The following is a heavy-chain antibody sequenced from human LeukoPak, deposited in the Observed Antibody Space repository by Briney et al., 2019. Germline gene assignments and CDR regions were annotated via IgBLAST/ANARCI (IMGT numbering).Heavy chain of an antibody. CDR3: ANLRSQYSSSWYGGRYY. CDR2: IYSGGST. V-gene: IGHV3-66*01. CDR1: GFTISNNY. D-gene: IGHD6-13*01. Sequence: GGSLRLSCAASGFTISNNYMSWVRQAPGKGLQWVSVIYSGGSTNYADSVKGRFTISRDNSKNTLYLQMNSLRAEDTAVYYCANLRSQYSSSWYGGRYYWGQGTLVTVSS. J-gene: IGHJ4*02.